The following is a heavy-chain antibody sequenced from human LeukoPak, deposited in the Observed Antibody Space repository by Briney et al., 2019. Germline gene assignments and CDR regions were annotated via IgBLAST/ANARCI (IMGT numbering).Heavy chain of an antibody. V-gene: IGHV3-21*04. CDR3: AKDPVLRFLEWSSPSYFDY. D-gene: IGHD3-3*01. J-gene: IGHJ4*02. CDR2: ISSSSSYI. Sequence: GGSLRLSCAASGFTFSSYSMNWVRQAPGKGLEWVSSISSSSSYIYYADSVKGRFTISRDNAKNSLYLQMNSLRAEDTAVYYCAKDPVLRFLEWSSPSYFDYWGQGTLVTVSS. CDR1: GFTFSSYS.